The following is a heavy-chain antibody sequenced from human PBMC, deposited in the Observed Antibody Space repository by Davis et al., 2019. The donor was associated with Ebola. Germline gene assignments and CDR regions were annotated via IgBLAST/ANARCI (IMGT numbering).Heavy chain of an antibody. CDR2: INPSGGST. V-gene: IGHV1-46*01. J-gene: IGHJ4*02. CDR1: GYTFTSYY. Sequence: ASVKVSCKASGYTFTSYYMHWVRQAPGQGLEWMGIINPSGGSTSYAQKFQGRVTMTRDTSISTAYMELSRLRSDDTAVYYCARVYHSNMCGDYWGQGTLVTVSS. CDR3: ARVYHSNMCGDY. D-gene: IGHD3-22*01.